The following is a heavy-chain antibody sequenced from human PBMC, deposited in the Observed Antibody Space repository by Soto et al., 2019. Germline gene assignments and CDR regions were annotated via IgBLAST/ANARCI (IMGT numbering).Heavy chain of an antibody. CDR1: GGFVSSGSYY. CDR3: ARVERGTVTTVVDAFDI. Sequence: PEETVTLTCAVYGGFVSSGSYYWSWIRQPPGKGLEWIGEMSHSGGTHFNPSLKSRVTISVDTSKNQFSLNIYSVTAADTALYYCARVERGTVTTVVDAFDIWGPGTMVTVSS. CDR2: MSHSGGT. D-gene: IGHD1-1*01. J-gene: IGHJ3*02. V-gene: IGHV4-61*01.